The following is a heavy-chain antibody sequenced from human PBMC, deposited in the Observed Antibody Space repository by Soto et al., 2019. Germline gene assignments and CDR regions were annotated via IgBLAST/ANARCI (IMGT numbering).Heavy chain of an antibody. D-gene: IGHD1-26*01. CDR2: ISAYNGNT. Sequence: ASVKVSCKASGYTFTSYGISWVRQAPGQGLEWMGWISAYNGNTNYAQKLQGRVTMTTDTSTSTAYMELSSLRSEDTAVYYCASNSGSYYPDYYYYGMDVWGQGTTVTVSS. V-gene: IGHV1-18*01. J-gene: IGHJ6*02. CDR3: ASNSGSYYPDYYYYGMDV. CDR1: GYTFTSYG.